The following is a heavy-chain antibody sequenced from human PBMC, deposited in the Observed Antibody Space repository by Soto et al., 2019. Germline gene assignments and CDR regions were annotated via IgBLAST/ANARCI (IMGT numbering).Heavy chain of an antibody. V-gene: IGHV1-2*02. J-gene: IGHJ6*01. CDR2: INPNSGGT. D-gene: IGHD4-4*01. CDR3: ARARPEDYTPLIYYHGMDV. Sequence: ASVKVSCKASGYTFTGYYMHWVRQAPGQGLEWMGWINPNSGGTNYAQKFQGRVTMTRDTSISTAYMELSRLRSADTAVYYCARARPEDYTPLIYYHGMDVWGQGTTGTVS. CDR1: GYTFTGYY.